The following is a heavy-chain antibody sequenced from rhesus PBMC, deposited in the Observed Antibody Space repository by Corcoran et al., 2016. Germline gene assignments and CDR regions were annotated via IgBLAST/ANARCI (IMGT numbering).Heavy chain of an antibody. D-gene: IGHD3-3*01. CDR1: GGSISSSNW. CDR3: ARHADRITIFGLGTNSLDV. Sequence: QVQLQESGPAVVKPSETLSLTCAVSGGSISSSNWRIWFRQSPGKGLEWIGGIYGRVGSAEYTPSLKSLVTISLDTSQNQFSLKLSSVTAADTAVYYCARHADRITIFGLGTNSLDVWGQGALVTVSS. J-gene: IGHJ5-2*01. CDR2: IYGRVGSA. V-gene: IGHV4-93*02.